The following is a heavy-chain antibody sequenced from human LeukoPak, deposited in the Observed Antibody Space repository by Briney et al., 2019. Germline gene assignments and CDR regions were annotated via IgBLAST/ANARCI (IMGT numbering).Heavy chain of an antibody. Sequence: PGASVKVSCKASGYTFTSYAMNWVRQAPGQRLEWMGWINAGNGDTKYSQKFQGRVTITRDTSAKTAYMELSSLRSEDTAVYYCAREADWYQIKDAFDIWGQGTMVTVSS. V-gene: IGHV1-3*01. CDR1: GYTFTSYA. J-gene: IGHJ3*02. CDR2: INAGNGDT. CDR3: AREADWYQIKDAFDI. D-gene: IGHD3-9*01.